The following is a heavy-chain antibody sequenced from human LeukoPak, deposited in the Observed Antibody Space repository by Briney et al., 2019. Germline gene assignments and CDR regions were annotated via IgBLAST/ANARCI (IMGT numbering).Heavy chain of an antibody. V-gene: IGHV3-33*06. J-gene: IGHJ6*02. Sequence: GGSLRLSCAASGFTFSSYGMHWVRQAPGKGLEWVALIWYDGSNKYYADSVKGRFTISRDNSKNTLYLQMNSLRAEDTAVYYCAKGVRGVNYGMDVWGQGTTVTVSS. CDR1: GFTFSSYG. D-gene: IGHD3-10*01. CDR3: AKGVRGVNYGMDV. CDR2: IWYDGSNK.